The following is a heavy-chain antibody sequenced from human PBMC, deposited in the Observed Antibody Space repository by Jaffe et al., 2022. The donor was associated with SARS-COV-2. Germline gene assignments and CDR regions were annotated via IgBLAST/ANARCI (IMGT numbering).Heavy chain of an antibody. CDR1: GFTFGDYT. CDR2: IRSKAFGGTT. D-gene: IGHD2-2*01. Sequence: EVQVVESGGGLVQPGRSLRLSCKTSGFTFGDYTMSWFRQAPGKGLEWVGFIRSKAFGGTTEYAASVKGRFSISRDDPKSVAYLQMNSLKTEDTAVYYCTRDNQDYNYYFYMDVWGTGTTVTVSS. V-gene: IGHV3-49*03. CDR3: TRDNQDYNYYFYMDV. J-gene: IGHJ6*03.